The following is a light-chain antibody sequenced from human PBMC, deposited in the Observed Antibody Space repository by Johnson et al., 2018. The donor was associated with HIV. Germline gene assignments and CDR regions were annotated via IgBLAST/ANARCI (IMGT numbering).Light chain of an antibody. CDR1: SCDIGDNY. CDR2: DSY. CDR3: GTWDSSLSAYV. J-gene: IGLJ1*01. V-gene: IGLV1-51*01. Sequence: QLVLTQPPSVSAAPGQKVTISCSGSSCDIGDNYVSWHQQLPGTAPKLLIYDSYSRPSGIPDRFSGSKSGTSATLGITGLQTGDEADYYCGTWDSSLSAYVFGTGTKVTVL.